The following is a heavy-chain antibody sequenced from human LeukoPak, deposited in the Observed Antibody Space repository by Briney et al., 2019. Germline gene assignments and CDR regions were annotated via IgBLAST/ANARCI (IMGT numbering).Heavy chain of an antibody. J-gene: IGHJ4*02. CDR1: GFTFSSYA. V-gene: IGHV3-23*01. D-gene: IGHD6-6*01. Sequence: GGSLRLSCAASGFTFSSYAMSWVRQAPGKGLEWVSAISGSGGSTYYADSVKGRFTISRDNSKNTLYLQMNSLRDEDTAVYYCGKGRLLVGGEGGWGFDYWGQGTLVTVSS. CDR3: GKGRLLVGGEGGWGFDY. CDR2: ISGSGGST.